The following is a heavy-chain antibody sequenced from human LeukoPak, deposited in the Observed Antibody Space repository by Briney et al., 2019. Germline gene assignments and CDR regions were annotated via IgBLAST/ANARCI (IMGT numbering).Heavy chain of an antibody. CDR1: GGTFSSYG. V-gene: IGHV1-69*05. D-gene: IGHD2/OR15-2a*01. CDR3: ARAYLRGAYYYYYMDV. J-gene: IGHJ6*03. Sequence: SVKVSCKASGGTFSSYGITWVRQAPGHGLEWVGGINPIVGTTTYAQQFQDRISVTTDESATTTYMELRGLKSEDTAVYYCARAYLRGAYYYYYMDVWGNGTTVTVSS. CDR2: INPIVGTT.